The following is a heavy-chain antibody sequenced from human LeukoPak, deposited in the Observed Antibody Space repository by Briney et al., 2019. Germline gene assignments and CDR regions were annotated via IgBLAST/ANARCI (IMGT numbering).Heavy chain of an antibody. CDR2: ISGSGGST. D-gene: IGHD2-21*01. CDR3: ARVPLTWLVRDYYYMDV. V-gene: IGHV3-23*01. J-gene: IGHJ6*03. Sequence: PSESLTLTCTVSGCTFSSYDRSWVRQPPGKGLEWISRISGSGGSTYSVDSVKGRFTISRDNSNSTLYLEMDSLRAEDTAVYYCARVPLTWLVRDYYYMDVWGKGTTVTVSS. CDR1: GCTFSSYD.